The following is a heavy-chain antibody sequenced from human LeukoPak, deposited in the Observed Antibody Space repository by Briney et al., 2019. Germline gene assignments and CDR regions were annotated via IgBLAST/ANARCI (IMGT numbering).Heavy chain of an antibody. CDR2: ISIGGTTI. Sequence: GGSLRLSCVVTGSTLSSYSMNWVRQAPGKGLEWVSHISIGGTTIHYADPVRGRFTISRDSAKNSLYLQMNSLRAEDTAVYYCSTAKFDYWGQGTLLTVSS. J-gene: IGHJ4*02. CDR3: STAKFDY. V-gene: IGHV3-48*01. CDR1: GSTLSSYS.